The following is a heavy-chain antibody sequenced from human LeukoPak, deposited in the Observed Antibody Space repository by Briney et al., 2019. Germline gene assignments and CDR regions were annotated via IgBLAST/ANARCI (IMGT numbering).Heavy chain of an antibody. J-gene: IGHJ4*02. D-gene: IGHD2-2*01. Sequence: PGRSLRLSCAASGFTFSSYGMHCVRQAPGKGLEWVAVISYDGSNKYYADSVKGRFTISRDNSKNTLYLQMNSLRAEDSAVYYCAKGQSQLPNDYWGQGTLVTVSS. CDR2: ISYDGSNK. V-gene: IGHV3-30*18. CDR1: GFTFSSYG. CDR3: AKGQSQLPNDY.